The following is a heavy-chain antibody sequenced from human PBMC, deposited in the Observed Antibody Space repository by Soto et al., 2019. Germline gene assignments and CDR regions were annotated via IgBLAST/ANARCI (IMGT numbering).Heavy chain of an antibody. J-gene: IGHJ4*02. CDR2: IYYSGST. V-gene: IGHV4-31*03. CDR1: GGSITTGGYY. CDR3: ARDDTRAGYDY. D-gene: IGHD5-18*01. Sequence: QVQLQESGPGLVKPSQTLSLTCTVSGGSITTGGYYWSWIRQQPGKGLEWIGYIYYSGSTSYNPSLKSRITMSVDTSKNQFSLKLNSVTAADMAVYYCARDDTRAGYDYWGQGTLVTVSS.